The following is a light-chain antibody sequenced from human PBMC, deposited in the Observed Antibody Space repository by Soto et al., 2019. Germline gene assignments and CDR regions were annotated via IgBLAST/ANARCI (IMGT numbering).Light chain of an antibody. CDR2: GAS. V-gene: IGKV3-20*01. CDR3: QHYNSYPYS. J-gene: IGKJ2*03. CDR1: QSVSSSY. Sequence: EIVLTQSPGTLSLSPGERATLSCRASQSVSSSYLAWYQQKPGQAPRLLIYGASSRATGIPDRFSGSGSGTEFTLTITSLQPDDFATYFCQHYNSYPYSFGQGTKLEI.